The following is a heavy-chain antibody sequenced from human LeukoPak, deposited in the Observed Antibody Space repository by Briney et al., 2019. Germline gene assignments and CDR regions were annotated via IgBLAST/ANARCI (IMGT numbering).Heavy chain of an antibody. CDR1: GGSFSGYY. Sequence: SETLSLTCAVYGGSFSGYYWSWIRQPPGKGLEWIGEINHSGSTNYNPSLKGRVTISVDTSKNQFSLKLSSVTAADTAVYYCAREGQWPKTFDYWGRGTLVTVSS. CDR3: AREGQWPKTFDY. CDR2: INHSGST. J-gene: IGHJ4*02. D-gene: IGHD6-19*01. V-gene: IGHV4-34*01.